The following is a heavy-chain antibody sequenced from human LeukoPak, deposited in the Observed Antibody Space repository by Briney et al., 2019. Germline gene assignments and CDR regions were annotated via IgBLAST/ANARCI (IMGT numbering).Heavy chain of an antibody. CDR1: GCTFSSYS. V-gene: IGHV3-21*01. CDR2: ISSSSSYI. Sequence: GGSLRLSCAASGCTFSSYSMNWVRQAPGKGLEWVSSISSSSSYIYYADSVKGQFTISRDNAKNSLYLQMNSLRAEDTAVYYCAREDGSGSYYIGMIGYWGQGTLVTVSS. D-gene: IGHD3-10*01. J-gene: IGHJ4*02. CDR3: AREDGSGSYYIGMIGY.